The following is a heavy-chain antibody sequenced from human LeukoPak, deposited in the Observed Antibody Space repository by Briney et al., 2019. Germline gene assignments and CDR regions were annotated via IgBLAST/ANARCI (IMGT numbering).Heavy chain of an antibody. J-gene: IGHJ5*02. CDR1: GGSISSSSYY. V-gene: IGHV4-39*01. CDR2: IYYSGST. D-gene: IGHD3-22*01. Sequence: SETLSLTCTVSGGSISSSSYYWGWIRQPPGKGLEWLGSIYYSGSTYYNPSLKSRVTISVDTSKNQFSLKLSSVTAADTAVYYCARQGGITMIVVVTDWFDPWGQGRLVTVSS. CDR3: ARQGGITMIVVVTDWFDP.